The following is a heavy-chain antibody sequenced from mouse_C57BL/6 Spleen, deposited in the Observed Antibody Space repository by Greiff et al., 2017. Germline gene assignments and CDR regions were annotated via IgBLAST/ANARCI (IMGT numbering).Heavy chain of an antibody. CDR2: ISSGGSYT. J-gene: IGHJ2*01. D-gene: IGHD2-1*01. V-gene: IGHV5-6*01. CDR3: ARHSSIYYGKGNYFDY. CDR1: GFTFSSYG. Sequence: EVKLVESGGDLVKPGGSLKLSCAASGFTFSSYGMSWVRQTPDKRLEWVATISSGGSYTYYPDSVMGRFTISRDNAKNTLYLQMSSLKSEDTAMYYCARHSSIYYGKGNYFDYWGQGTTLTVSS.